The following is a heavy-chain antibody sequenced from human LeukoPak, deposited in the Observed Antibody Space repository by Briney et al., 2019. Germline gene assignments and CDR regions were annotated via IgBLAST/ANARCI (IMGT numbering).Heavy chain of an antibody. CDR2: IAPIFGSP. Sequence: SVTLSFTSSAGTFTTYAICWVRQAHGPGLEWMGRIAPIFGSPEYSQKFQGRVTISADDSSTTVHMEVRSLTSEDTAVYYCARVLGGTRPYYALDVWGQGTTVTVSS. V-gene: IGHV1-69*13. D-gene: IGHD1-26*01. CDR1: AGTFTTYA. J-gene: IGHJ6*02. CDR3: ARVLGGTRPYYALDV.